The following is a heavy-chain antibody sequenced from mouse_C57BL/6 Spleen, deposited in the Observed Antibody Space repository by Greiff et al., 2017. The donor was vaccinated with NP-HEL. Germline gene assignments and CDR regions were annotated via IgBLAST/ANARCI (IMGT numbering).Heavy chain of an antibody. CDR1: GYTFTSYW. D-gene: IGHD2-3*01. CDR3: ARWLLREAMDY. Sequence: QVQLQQPGAELVRPGSSVKLSCKASGYTFTSYWMDWVKQRPGQGLEWIGNIYPSDSETHYNQKFKDKATLTVDKSSSTAYMQLSSLTSEDSAVYYCARWLLREAMDYWGQGTSVTVSS. CDR2: IYPSDSET. V-gene: IGHV1-61*01. J-gene: IGHJ4*01.